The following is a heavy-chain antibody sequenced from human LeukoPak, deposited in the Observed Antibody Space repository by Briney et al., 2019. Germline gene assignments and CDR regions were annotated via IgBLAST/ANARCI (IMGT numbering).Heavy chain of an antibody. Sequence: GGSLRLSCAASGFTFSSYAMSWVRQAPGKGLEWVSAISGSGGSTYYADSVKGRFTISRDNSKNTLYLQMNSLRAEDTAVYYCAKARFGSYYYYYGMDVWGQGTTVTVSS. CDR1: GFTFSSYA. CDR3: AKARFGSYYYYYGMDV. V-gene: IGHV3-23*01. D-gene: IGHD3-10*01. J-gene: IGHJ6*02. CDR2: ISGSGGST.